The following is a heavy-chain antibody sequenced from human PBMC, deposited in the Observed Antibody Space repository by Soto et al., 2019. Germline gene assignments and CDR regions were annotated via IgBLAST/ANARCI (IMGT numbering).Heavy chain of an antibody. V-gene: IGHV3-30*18. Sequence: GGSLRLSCAASGFTFNNYGMHWVRQAPGKGLEWVVVISFDGRNTYYADSVKGRFTISRDNSKNTLYLQMNSLRAEDTAVYYCAKERSSGWNFDSWGQGTLVTVSS. J-gene: IGHJ4*02. CDR3: AKERSSGWNFDS. D-gene: IGHD6-19*01. CDR2: ISFDGRNT. CDR1: GFTFNNYG.